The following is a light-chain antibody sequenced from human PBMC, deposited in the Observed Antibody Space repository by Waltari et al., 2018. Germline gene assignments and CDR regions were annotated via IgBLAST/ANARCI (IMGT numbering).Light chain of an antibody. V-gene: IGKV3-20*01. CDR2: GTS. J-gene: IGKJ2*01. Sequence: EIVLTQSPGTLSLSPGERATLPCRASQSVPTTSLVWYQQNPGQAPRLLIYGTSSRATGTPDRFSGSGSGTDFTLTINRLEPEDFAVYYCQKYGNSYTFGQGTKLEIK. CDR1: QSVPTTS. CDR3: QKYGNSYT.